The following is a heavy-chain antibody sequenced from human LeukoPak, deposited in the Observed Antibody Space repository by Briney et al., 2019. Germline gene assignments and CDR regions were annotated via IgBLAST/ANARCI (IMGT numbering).Heavy chain of an antibody. CDR3: AKLSGDLPYYYYGMDV. CDR2: ISGSGGST. V-gene: IGHV3-23*01. J-gene: IGHJ6*02. D-gene: IGHD4-17*01. Sequence: GGSLRLSCAASGFTFSSYAMSWVRQAPGKGLEWVSLISGSGGSTYYADSVKGRFTISRDNSKNTLYLQMNSPRAEDTAVYYCAKLSGDLPYYYYGMDVWGQGTTVTVSS. CDR1: GFTFSSYA.